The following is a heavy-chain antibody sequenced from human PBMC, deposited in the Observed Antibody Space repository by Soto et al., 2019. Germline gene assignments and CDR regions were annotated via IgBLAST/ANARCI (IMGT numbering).Heavy chain of an antibody. V-gene: IGHV1-3*01. D-gene: IGHD2-8*01. Sequence: QVQLVQSGAEVKKPGASVKVSCKASGYTFSTYGLNWVRQAPGQRLEWMGWINAGNGNTKYSQKFPGRFTITRDTSASTAYMELNYLRSEDTAVYYCARGEVWFDFWGQETLVTVSS. J-gene: IGHJ4*02. CDR1: GYTFSTYG. CDR2: INAGNGNT. CDR3: ARGEVWFDF.